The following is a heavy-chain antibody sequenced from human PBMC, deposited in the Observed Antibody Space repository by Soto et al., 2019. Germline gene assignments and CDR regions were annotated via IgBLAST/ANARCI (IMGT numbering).Heavy chain of an antibody. D-gene: IGHD2-8*01. CDR3: VRGTNGWRGMDY. J-gene: IGHJ4*02. Sequence: GSLRLSCATSGFTFSSYPIHWVRQAPRKGPVWVSRITEDGSGTTYADSVKGRFTVTRDNAKNTMYLQMSGLGAEDTAVYHCVRGTNGWRGMDYWGQGTLVTVSS. CDR2: ITEDGSGT. CDR1: GFTFSSYP. V-gene: IGHV3-74*01.